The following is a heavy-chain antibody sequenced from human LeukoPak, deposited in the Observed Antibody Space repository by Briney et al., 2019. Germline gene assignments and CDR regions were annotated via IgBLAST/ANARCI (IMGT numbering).Heavy chain of an antibody. J-gene: IGHJ6*02. V-gene: IGHV3-30*02. Sequence: GGSLRLSCAASGFTFSSYGMHWVRQAPGKGLEWVAFIRYDGSNKYYADFVKGRFTISRDNSKNTLYLQMNSLRAEDTAVYYCAKSGYDILTGYYNNYGMDVWGQGTTVTVSS. CDR2: IRYDGSNK. CDR3: AKSGYDILTGYYNNYGMDV. D-gene: IGHD3-9*01. CDR1: GFTFSSYG.